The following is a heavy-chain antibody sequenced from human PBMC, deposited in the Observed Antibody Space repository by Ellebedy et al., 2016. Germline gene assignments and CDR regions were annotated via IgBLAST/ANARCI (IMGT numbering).Heavy chain of an antibody. CDR3: AKDRPYYYDTNGNQH. CDR1: GFIFSNFA. V-gene: IGHV3-23*01. D-gene: IGHD3-22*01. CDR2: ISASGGNS. Sequence: GESLKISXAGSGFIFSNFAMHWVRQAPGKGLEWVSGISASGGNSYSADSVKGRFTIFRDNSENTLYLQMNSLRAEDTAVYYCAKDRPYYYDTNGNQHWGQGTLVTVSS. J-gene: IGHJ1*01.